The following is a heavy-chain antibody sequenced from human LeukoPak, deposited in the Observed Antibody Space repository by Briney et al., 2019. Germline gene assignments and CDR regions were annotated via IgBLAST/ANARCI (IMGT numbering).Heavy chain of an antibody. CDR1: GGSISSYY. J-gene: IGHJ3*01. V-gene: IGHV4-59*01. Sequence: PSETLSLTCTVSGGSISSYYWSWIRQPPGKGLEWIGYIYYSGSTNYNPSLKSRVTISVDTSKNQFSLKLSSVTAADTAVYYCARVGSSGWYFGWGQGTMVTVSS. CDR2: IYYSGST. CDR3: ARVGSSGWYFG. D-gene: IGHD6-19*01.